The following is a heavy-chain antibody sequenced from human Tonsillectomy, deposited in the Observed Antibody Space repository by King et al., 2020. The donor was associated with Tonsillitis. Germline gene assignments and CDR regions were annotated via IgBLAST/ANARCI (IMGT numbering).Heavy chain of an antibody. V-gene: IGHV3-9*01. J-gene: IGHJ6*02. CDR1: GFTFDDYA. Sequence: VQLVESGGGLVQPGRSLRLSCAASGFTFDDYAMHWVRQAPGKGLEWVSGISWNSGSIGYADSVKGRFTISRDNAKNSLYLQMNSLRAEDTALYYCAKDKLVLRFLEGGMDVWGQGTTVTVSS. D-gene: IGHD3-3*01. CDR2: ISWNSGSI. CDR3: AKDKLVLRFLEGGMDV.